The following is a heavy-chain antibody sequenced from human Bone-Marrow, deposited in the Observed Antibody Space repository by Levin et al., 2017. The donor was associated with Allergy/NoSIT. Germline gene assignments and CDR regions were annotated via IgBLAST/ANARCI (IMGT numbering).Heavy chain of an antibody. CDR1: GFTFSSYG. CDR2: IWYDGSNK. Sequence: GGSLRLSCAASGFTFSSYGMHWVRQAPGKGLEWVAVIWYDGSNKYYADSVKGRFTISRDNSKNTLYLQMNSLRAEDTAVYYCARENCSGGSCHGPDAFDSWGQGTMVTVSS. CDR3: ARENCSGGSCHGPDAFDS. D-gene: IGHD2-15*01. V-gene: IGHV3-33*01. J-gene: IGHJ3*02.